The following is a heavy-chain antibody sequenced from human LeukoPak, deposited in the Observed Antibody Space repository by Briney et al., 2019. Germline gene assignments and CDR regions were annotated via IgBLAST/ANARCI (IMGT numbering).Heavy chain of an antibody. J-gene: IGHJ4*02. CDR1: GGTFSSYA. V-gene: IGHV1-69*04. CDR3: ARTMVRGVTPSTNCDY. Sequence: SVKVSCKASGGTFSSYAISWVRQAPGQGLEWMGRIIPILGIANYAQKFQGRVTITADKSTSTAYMELSSLRSEDTAVYYCARTMVRGVTPSTNCDYWGQGTLVTVSS. D-gene: IGHD3-10*01. CDR2: IIPILGIA.